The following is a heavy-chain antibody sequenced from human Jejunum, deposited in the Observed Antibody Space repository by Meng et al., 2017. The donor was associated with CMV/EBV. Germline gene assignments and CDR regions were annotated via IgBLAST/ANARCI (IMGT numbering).Heavy chain of an antibody. D-gene: IGHD3-16*01. V-gene: IGHV1-2*02. CDR3: AKDGGSYLDYYFDY. Sequence: SEYTLSDYYMHWVRQAPGQGLEWMGYLNPYTGDTNYAQDFQGRVTMTRDTSTNTAYMELTRLRSDDTALYYCAKDGGSYLDYYFDYWGQGTLVTVSS. CDR2: LNPYTGDT. CDR1: EYTLSDYY. J-gene: IGHJ4*02.